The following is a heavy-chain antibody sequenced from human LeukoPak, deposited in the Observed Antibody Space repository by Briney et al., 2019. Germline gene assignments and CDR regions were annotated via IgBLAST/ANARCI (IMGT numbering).Heavy chain of an antibody. D-gene: IGHD3-22*01. CDR2: IRSKANSYAT. CDR3: TRHGDSRGTGY. Sequence: GGSLRLSCAASGFTFSGSAMHWVRQASGKGLEWVGRIRSKANSYATAYAASVKGRFTISRDDSKNTAYLQMNSLKTEDTAVYDCTRHGDSRGTGYWGQGTLVTVSS. J-gene: IGHJ4*02. V-gene: IGHV3-73*01. CDR1: GFTFSGSA.